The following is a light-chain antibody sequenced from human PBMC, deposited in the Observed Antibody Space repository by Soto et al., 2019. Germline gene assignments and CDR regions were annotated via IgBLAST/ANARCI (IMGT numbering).Light chain of an antibody. CDR1: SSDVGGYNY. J-gene: IGLJ2*01. V-gene: IGLV2-11*01. CDR3: FSYAGYYTLL. Sequence: QSALTQPASVSGSPGQSITISCTGTSSDVGGYNYVSWYQQHPGKAPKLMIYDVSKRPSGVPDRFSGSKSGNTASLTISGLQADDEADYYCFSYAGYYTLLFGGGTKVTVL. CDR2: DVS.